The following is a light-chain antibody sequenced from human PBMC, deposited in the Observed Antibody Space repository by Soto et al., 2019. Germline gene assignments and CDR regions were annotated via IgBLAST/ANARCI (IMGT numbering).Light chain of an antibody. J-gene: IGKJ2*01. V-gene: IGKV1-39*01. Sequence: DIQMTQSPSSLSASVGDRVTITCRASQTISSYLHWYQQKPGKDPRLLIYATSNLNGGVPSRFSGSGSGTDFSLTINSLQPDDFATYYCQQSYSSPYTFGQGTNLDI. CDR1: QTISSY. CDR2: ATS. CDR3: QQSYSSPYT.